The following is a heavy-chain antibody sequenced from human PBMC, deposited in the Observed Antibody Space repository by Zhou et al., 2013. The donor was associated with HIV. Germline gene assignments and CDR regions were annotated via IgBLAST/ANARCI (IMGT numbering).Heavy chain of an antibody. V-gene: IGHV1-69*05. CDR1: GGTFSSYA. Sequence: QVQLVQSGAEVKKPGSSVKVSCKASGGTFSSYAISWVRQAPGQGLEWMGGIIPIFGTANYAQKFQGRVTITTDESTSTAYMELSSLRSEDTAVYYCARARGRLRFLESAGSDYHYMDVWGKGTTVTVSS. CDR2: IIPIFGTA. J-gene: IGHJ6*03. CDR3: ARARGRLRFLESAGSDYHYMDV. D-gene: IGHD3-3*01.